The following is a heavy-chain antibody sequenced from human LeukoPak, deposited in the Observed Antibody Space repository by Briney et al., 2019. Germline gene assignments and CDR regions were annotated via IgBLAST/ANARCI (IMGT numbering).Heavy chain of an antibody. J-gene: IGHJ4*02. D-gene: IGHD2-2*01. CDR3: ASGRVGCSSTSCYLYY. V-gene: IGHV1-69*05. CDR2: IIPMFGTP. Sequence: ASVKVSCKASGGTFSSLAISWVRQAPGQGLEWMGGIIPMFGTPNYAQKFQGRVTITTDESSSTAYMGLSSLRSEDTAVYYCASGRVGCSSTSCYLYYWGQGTLVTVSS. CDR1: GGTFSSLA.